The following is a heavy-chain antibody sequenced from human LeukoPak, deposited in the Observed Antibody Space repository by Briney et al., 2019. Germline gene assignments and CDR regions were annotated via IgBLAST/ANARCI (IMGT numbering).Heavy chain of an antibody. CDR2: IWYDGSNK. J-gene: IGHJ4*02. Sequence: GGSLRLSCAASGFTFSSYGMHWVRQAPGKGLEWVAVIWYDGSNKYYADSVKGRFTISRDNSKNTLYLQMNSLRAEDTAVYYCARSLYDYVWGSYRYNFDYWGQGTLVTVSS. CDR1: GFTFSSYG. CDR3: ARSLYDYVWGSYRYNFDY. V-gene: IGHV3-33*01. D-gene: IGHD3-16*02.